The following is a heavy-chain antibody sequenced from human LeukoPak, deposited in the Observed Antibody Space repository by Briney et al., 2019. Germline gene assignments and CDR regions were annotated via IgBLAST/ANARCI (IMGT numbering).Heavy chain of an antibody. CDR1: GGTFSSYA. J-gene: IGHJ4*02. D-gene: IGHD2-21*02. Sequence: VASVKVSCKASGGTFSSYAISWVRQAPGQGLEWMGEIIPIFGTANYAQKFQGRVTITADESTSTAYMELSSLRSEDTAVYYCASSPTYCGGDCYWDYWGQGTLVTVSS. CDR3: ASSPTYCGGDCYWDY. V-gene: IGHV1-69*13. CDR2: IIPIFGTA.